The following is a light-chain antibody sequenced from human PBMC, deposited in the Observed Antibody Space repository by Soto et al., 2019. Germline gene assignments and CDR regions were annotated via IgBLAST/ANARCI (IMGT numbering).Light chain of an antibody. CDR1: SSDVGSFNL. Sequence: QSALTQPASVSGSPGQSITISCTGTSSDVGSFNLVSWYQQHPGKAPKFLIYEVSKRPSGVSNRFSGYKSGNTASLTISGLQAEDEADYYCSSYSTSGTRIIFGGGTKVTVL. V-gene: IGLV2-23*02. CDR3: SSYSTSGTRII. J-gene: IGLJ2*01. CDR2: EVS.